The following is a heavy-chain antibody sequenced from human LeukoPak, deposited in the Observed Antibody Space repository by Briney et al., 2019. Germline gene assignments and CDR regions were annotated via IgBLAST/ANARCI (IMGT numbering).Heavy chain of an antibody. V-gene: IGHV1-18*01. CDR1: GYTFTSYD. Sequence: ASVKVSCKASGYTFTSYDINWVRQAPGQGLKWMGWVSGYNGNTNYAQKFEGRVAMTTDTSSSTAYMELRSLKSDDTAIYYCARGDWFDPWGQGTLVTVSS. D-gene: IGHD2-21*01. CDR2: VSGYNGNT. CDR3: ARGDWFDP. J-gene: IGHJ5*02.